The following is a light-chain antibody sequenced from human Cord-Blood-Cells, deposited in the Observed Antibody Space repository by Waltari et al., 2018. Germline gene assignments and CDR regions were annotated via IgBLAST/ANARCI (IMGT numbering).Light chain of an antibody. CDR1: SSDVGGYNY. V-gene: IGLV2-14*01. CDR2: EVS. J-gene: IGLJ2*01. CDR3: SSDTSSSTLVV. Sequence: ALTQPASVSGSPGQSITISCTGTSSDVGGYNYVSWYQQHPGKAPKLMIYEVSNRPSGVSNRFSGSKSGNTASLTISGLQAEDEADYYCSSDTSSSTLVVFGGGTKLTVL.